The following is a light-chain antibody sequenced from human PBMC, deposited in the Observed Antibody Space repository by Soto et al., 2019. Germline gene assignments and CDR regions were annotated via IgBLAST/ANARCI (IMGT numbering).Light chain of an antibody. CDR2: GVS. V-gene: IGLV2-14*01. CDR3: SSPTAHAPVV. CDR1: SSDVGGYNY. Sequence: QSALTQPASVSGSPGQSITISCTGTSSDVGGYNYVSWYQQHPGKAPKLMIYGVSYRPSGVSNRFSGSKSANTASLTISGLQAEDEADYYCSSPTAHAPVVFGGGTKLAVL. J-gene: IGLJ2*01.